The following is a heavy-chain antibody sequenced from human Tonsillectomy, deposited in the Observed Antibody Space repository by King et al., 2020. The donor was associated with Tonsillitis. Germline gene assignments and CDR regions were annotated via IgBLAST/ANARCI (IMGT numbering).Heavy chain of an antibody. V-gene: IGHV4-38-2*02. J-gene: IGHJ2*01. D-gene: IGHD4-17*01. Sequence: VQLQESGPGLVKPSQTLSLTCSVSGYSTTTSYSWAWIRQPPGKGLEWLGSLHHSGSTYYNPSPKGRFTMSMETSKNQFSLRLSSLTAADTATYYCASDVYDSTVMELPPYVDLWGRGTLVTVSS. CDR1: GYSTTTSYS. CDR2: LHHSGST. CDR3: ASDVYDSTVMELPPYVDL.